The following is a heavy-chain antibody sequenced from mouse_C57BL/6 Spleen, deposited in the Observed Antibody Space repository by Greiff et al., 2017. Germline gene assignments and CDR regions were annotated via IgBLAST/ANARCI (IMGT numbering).Heavy chain of an antibody. CDR2: IYPGNSDT. CDR3: TNYSNYYFDY. Sequence: EVKVVESGTVLARPGASVKMSCKTSGYTFTSYWMHWVKQRPGQGLEWIGAIYPGNSDTSYNQKFKGKAKLTAGTSARTAFMELSSLTNEVAAVYYCTNYSNYYFDYWGQGTTLTVSS. V-gene: IGHV1-5*01. CDR1: GYTFTSYW. D-gene: IGHD2-5*01. J-gene: IGHJ2*01.